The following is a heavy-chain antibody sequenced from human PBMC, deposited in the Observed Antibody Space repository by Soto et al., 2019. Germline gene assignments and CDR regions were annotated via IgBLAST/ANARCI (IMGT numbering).Heavy chain of an antibody. Sequence: GGSLRLSCTASGFTFGDYAMGWFRQAPGKGLEWVGFIRSKAYGGTTEYAASVKGRFTISRDDSKSIAYLQMNSLKTEDTAVYYCTREGTTVVTPIPDAFDIWGQGTMVTVSS. CDR2: IRSKAYGGTT. V-gene: IGHV3-49*03. J-gene: IGHJ3*02. D-gene: IGHD2-21*02. CDR1: GFTFGDYA. CDR3: TREGTTVVTPIPDAFDI.